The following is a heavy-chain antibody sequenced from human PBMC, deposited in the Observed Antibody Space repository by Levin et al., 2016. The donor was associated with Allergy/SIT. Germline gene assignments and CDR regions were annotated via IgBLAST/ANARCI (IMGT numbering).Heavy chain of an antibody. CDR1: GFTFSNYE. CDR3: ARDGIVGATLDGFDI. D-gene: IGHD1-26*01. J-gene: IGHJ3*02. CDR2: ISSSGSTI. V-gene: IGHV3-48*03. Sequence: LSLTCAASGFTFSNYEINWVRQAPGKGLEWVSYISSSGSTIYYADSVKGRFTISRDNAKNSLYLQMNSLRAEDTAVYYCARDGIVGATLDGFDIWGQGTMVTVSS.